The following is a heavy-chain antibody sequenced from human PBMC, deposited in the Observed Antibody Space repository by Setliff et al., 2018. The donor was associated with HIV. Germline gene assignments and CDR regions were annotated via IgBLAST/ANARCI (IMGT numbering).Heavy chain of an antibody. CDR1: GYTFSSHW. D-gene: IGHD2-2*01. CDR3: ARHVTTVATSWFDP. J-gene: IGHJ5*02. CDR2: IYPGEEFNF. V-gene: IGHV5-51*01. Sequence: PGESLKISCQGSGYTFSSHWIGWVRQMPGKGLEWVGFIYPGEEFNFRYSPSFQGQVTISVDRSISTAYLQWRTLKASDSGMYYCARHVTTVATSWFDPWGQGTLVTVSS.